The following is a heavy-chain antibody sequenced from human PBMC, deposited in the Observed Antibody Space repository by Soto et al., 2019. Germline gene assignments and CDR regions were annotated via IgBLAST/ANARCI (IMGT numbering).Heavy chain of an antibody. J-gene: IGHJ4*02. V-gene: IGHV4-30-4*01. Sequence: PSETLSLTCTVSGGSISSGDYYWSWIRQPPGKGLEWIGYIYYSGSTYYNPSLKSRVTISVDTSKNQFSLKLSSVTAADTAVYYCAREWLPHYYFDYWGQGTLVTVSS. CDR1: GGSISSGDYY. D-gene: IGHD3-22*01. CDR2: IYYSGST. CDR3: AREWLPHYYFDY.